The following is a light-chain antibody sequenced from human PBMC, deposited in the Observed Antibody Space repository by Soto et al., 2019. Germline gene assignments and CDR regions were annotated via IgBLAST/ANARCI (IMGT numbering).Light chain of an antibody. V-gene: IGLV2-23*01. CDR2: EGS. J-gene: IGLJ2*01. CDR3: CSYAGSSTGVV. Sequence: QSALTQPASVSGSPGQSITISCTGTSSDVGSYNLVSWYQQHPGKAPKLMIYEGSKWPSGVSNRFSGSKSGNTASLTISGLQAEDEADYYCCSYAGSSTGVVFGGGTKLTVL. CDR1: SSDVGSYNL.